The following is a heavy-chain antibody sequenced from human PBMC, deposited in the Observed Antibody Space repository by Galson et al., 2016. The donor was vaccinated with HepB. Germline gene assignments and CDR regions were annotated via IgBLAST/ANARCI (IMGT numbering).Heavy chain of an antibody. D-gene: IGHD3-9*01. CDR3: GRHELDYDILAGGNGLDY. CDR2: VDLSDSYA. J-gene: IGHJ4*02. CDR1: GYSSDTFW. Sequence: QSGAEVKKPGESLRISCKASGYSSDTFWISWVRQTPGKGLEWMGRVDLSDSYANYNPSFQGHVTISADKSITTAYLQWSSLKASDTAIHYCGRHELDYDILAGGNGLDYWGRGTLVTVSS. V-gene: IGHV5-10-1*01.